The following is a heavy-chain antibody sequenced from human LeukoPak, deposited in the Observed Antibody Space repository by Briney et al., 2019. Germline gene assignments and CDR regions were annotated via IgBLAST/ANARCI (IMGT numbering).Heavy chain of an antibody. J-gene: IGHJ5*02. Sequence: PSETLSLTCAVYGGSLSGYYWSWIRQPPGKGLEWIGEINHSGSTNYNPSLKSRVTISVDTSKNQFSLKLSSVTAADTAVYYCARISPRRYYYDSSGFYSEVWFDPWGQGTLVTVSS. CDR1: GGSLSGYY. D-gene: IGHD3-22*01. CDR3: ARISPRRYYYDSSGFYSEVWFDP. V-gene: IGHV4-34*01. CDR2: INHSGST.